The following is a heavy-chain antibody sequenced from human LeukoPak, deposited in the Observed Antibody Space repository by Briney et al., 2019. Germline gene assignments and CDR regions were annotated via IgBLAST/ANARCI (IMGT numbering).Heavy chain of an antibody. J-gene: IGHJ4*02. CDR1: GYTFTSYA. D-gene: IGHD6-13*01. Sequence: ASVKVSCKASGYTFTSYAMHWVRQAPGQRLEWMGWINAGNGNTKYSQKLQGRVTMTTDTSTSTAYMELRSLRSDDTAVYYCARDVPAAGRGDYWGQGTLVTVSS. CDR3: ARDVPAAGRGDY. V-gene: IGHV1-3*01. CDR2: INAGNGNT.